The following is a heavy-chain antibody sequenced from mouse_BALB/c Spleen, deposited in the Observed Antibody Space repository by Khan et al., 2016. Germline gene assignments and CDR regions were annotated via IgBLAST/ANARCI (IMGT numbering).Heavy chain of an antibody. CDR3: ARRVGRDFDY. CDR2: IYPGSGNT. V-gene: IGHV1-84*02. J-gene: IGHJ4*01. Sequence: QVQLKQSGPELVKPGASVKISCKASGYIFTDYYINWVKQKPGQGLEWMGWIYPGSGNTKYNEKFKGKATLTVDTSSSTAYMQLSSLTTEDTAVYFCARRVGRDFDYWGQGTSVTVSS. CDR1: GYIFTDYY. D-gene: IGHD4-1*01.